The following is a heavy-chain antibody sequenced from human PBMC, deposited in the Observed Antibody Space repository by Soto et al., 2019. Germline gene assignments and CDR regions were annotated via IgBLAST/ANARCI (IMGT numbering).Heavy chain of an antibody. CDR3: AKEAEIRITMIVVVIAYYFDY. J-gene: IGHJ4*02. CDR1: GFTFSSYA. V-gene: IGHV3-23*01. D-gene: IGHD3-22*01. Sequence: GGSLRLSCAASGFTFSSYAMSWVRQAPGKGLEWVSAISGSGGSTYYADSVKGRFTISRDNSKNTLYLQMNSLRAEDTAVYYCAKEAEIRITMIVVVIAYYFDYWGQGTLVTVS. CDR2: ISGSGGST.